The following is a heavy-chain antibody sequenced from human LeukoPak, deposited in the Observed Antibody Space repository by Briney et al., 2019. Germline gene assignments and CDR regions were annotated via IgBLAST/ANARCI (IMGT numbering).Heavy chain of an antibody. CDR2: INPGDFEI. J-gene: IGHJ6*03. V-gene: IGHV5-51*01. CDR1: GYSFTNYW. D-gene: IGHD1-26*01. Sequence: GEPLKISCKGSGYSFTNYWIAWVRQMPGKGLEWMGVINPGDFEIRYSPSFQGPVTISADKSISTAYLQWSSLKASDTAMYYCARQTSGSYYRGSYYYYMDVWGKGTTVTISS. CDR3: ARQTSGSYYRGSYYYYMDV.